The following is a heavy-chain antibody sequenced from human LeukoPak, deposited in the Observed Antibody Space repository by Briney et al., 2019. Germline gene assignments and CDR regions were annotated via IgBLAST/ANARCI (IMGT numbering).Heavy chain of an antibody. Sequence: AGGSLRLSRAASGFTFSDSYMTCVRQAPGKGVEWVAYISGSGHDINYSDSVKGRFTISRDNAKNSLYLQMSSLRVEDTAVYYLKRDPRHFASCGQGNLVTVSS. CDR2: ISGSGHDI. CDR3: KRDPRHFAS. J-gene: IGHJ5*01. V-gene: IGHV3-11*04. CDR1: GFTFSDSY.